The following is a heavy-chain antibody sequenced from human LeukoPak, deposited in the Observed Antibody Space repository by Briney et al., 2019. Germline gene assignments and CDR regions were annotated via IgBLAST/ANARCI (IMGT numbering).Heavy chain of an antibody. V-gene: IGHV4-39*01. CDR1: GGSISSSSYY. J-gene: IGHJ4*02. D-gene: IGHD3-16*02. Sequence: SETLSLTCTVSGGSISSSSYYWGWIRQPPGKGLGWIGSIYYSGSTYYNPSLKSRVTISVDTSKNQFSLKLSSVTAADTAVYYCARHGLGDYVWGSYRTFLGYWGQGTLVTVSS. CDR2: IYYSGST. CDR3: ARHGLGDYVWGSYRTFLGY.